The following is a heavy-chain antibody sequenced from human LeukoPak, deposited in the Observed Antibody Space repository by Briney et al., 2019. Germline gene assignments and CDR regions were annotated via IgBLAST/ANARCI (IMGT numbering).Heavy chain of an antibody. CDR2: IYYSGST. V-gene: IGHV4-39*01. CDR3: ASPGGYSVFSPLDY. J-gene: IGHJ4*02. D-gene: IGHD5/OR15-5a*01. CDR1: GGSISSSSYY. Sequence: SETLSLTCAVSGGSISSSSYYWGWIRQPPGKGLEWIGSIYYSGSTYYNPSLKSRVTISVDTSKNQFSLKLSSVTVADTAVYYCASPGGYSVFSPLDYWGQGTLVTVSS.